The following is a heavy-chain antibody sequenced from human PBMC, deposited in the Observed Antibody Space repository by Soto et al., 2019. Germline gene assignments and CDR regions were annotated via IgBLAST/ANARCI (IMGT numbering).Heavy chain of an antibody. Sequence: GGSLRLSCAASGFTVSSNYMSWVRQAPGKGLEWVSVIYSGGSTYYADSVKGRFTISRDNSKNTLYLQMNSLRAEDTAVYYCASGYGDPTYYYYYGMDVWGQGTTVTVSS. D-gene: IGHD4-17*01. V-gene: IGHV3-66*01. J-gene: IGHJ6*02. CDR1: GFTVSSNY. CDR2: IYSGGST. CDR3: ASGYGDPTYYYYYGMDV.